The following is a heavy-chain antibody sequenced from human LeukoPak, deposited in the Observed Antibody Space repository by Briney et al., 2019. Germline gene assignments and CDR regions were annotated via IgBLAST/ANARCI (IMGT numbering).Heavy chain of an antibody. Sequence: SETLSLTCTVSSGSITSYYWSWIRQPPGKALEWIGFIHYSGSTNYNPSLKSRVTISVDTSKNQFSLKLSSVTAADTAVYYCASSQYAFDIWGQGTMVTVSS. CDR3: ASSQYAFDI. J-gene: IGHJ3*02. CDR1: SGSITSYY. V-gene: IGHV4-59*12. CDR2: IHYSGST.